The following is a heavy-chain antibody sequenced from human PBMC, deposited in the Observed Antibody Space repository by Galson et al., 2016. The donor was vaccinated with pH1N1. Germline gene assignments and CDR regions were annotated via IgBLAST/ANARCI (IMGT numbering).Heavy chain of an antibody. Sequence: SVKVSCKASGGTFSSFGISWVRQAPGQGLEWMGGIIGMFAKTNYAQEFQGRVTITADELTSTAYMDLSSLTSEDTAVYYCARSPGYMVTALDNWGHGTLVTVSS. V-gene: IGHV1-69*13. CDR3: ARSPGYMVTALDN. CDR2: IIGMFAKT. CDR1: GGTFSSFG. D-gene: IGHD2-21*02. J-gene: IGHJ4*01.